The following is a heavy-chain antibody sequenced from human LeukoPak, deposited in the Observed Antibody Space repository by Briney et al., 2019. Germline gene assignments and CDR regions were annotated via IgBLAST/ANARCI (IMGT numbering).Heavy chain of an antibody. CDR1: GGSISSYY. CDR3: ARFSGYSYGRKSVFDY. Sequence: SETLSLTCTVSGGSISSYYWSWIRQPPGKGLEWIGYIYYSGSTNYHPSLKSRVTISVDTSKNQFSLKLSSVTAADTAGYYCARFSGYSYGRKSVFDYWGQGTLVTVSS. CDR2: IYYSGST. J-gene: IGHJ4*02. D-gene: IGHD5-18*01. V-gene: IGHV4-59*01.